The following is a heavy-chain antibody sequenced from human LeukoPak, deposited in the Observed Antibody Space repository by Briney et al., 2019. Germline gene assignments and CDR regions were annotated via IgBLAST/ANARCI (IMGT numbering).Heavy chain of an antibody. V-gene: IGHV4-59*08. J-gene: IGHJ4*02. Sequence: SETLSLTCSVSGGSINSYYWSWIRQPPGKGLEWIGYIHHSGTTNYNPSLKSRVTISVDTSKNQFSLKLSSVTAADAAVYYCARRSRSGWNYDYWGQGTLVTVSP. CDR1: GGSINSYY. CDR3: ARRSRSGWNYDY. CDR2: IHHSGTT. D-gene: IGHD6-19*01.